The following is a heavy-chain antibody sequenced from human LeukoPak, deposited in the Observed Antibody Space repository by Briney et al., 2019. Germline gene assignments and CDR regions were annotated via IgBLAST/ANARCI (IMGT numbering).Heavy chain of an antibody. Sequence: GGSLRLSCAASGFTFSSYSMNWVRQAPGNGLEWVSSISSSSSYIYYADSVKGRFTISRDNAKNSLYLQMNSLRAEDTAVYYCARDMGEEWLQAFDYWGQGTLVTVSS. CDR2: ISSSSSYI. V-gene: IGHV3-21*01. D-gene: IGHD5-12*01. CDR1: GFTFSSYS. J-gene: IGHJ4*02. CDR3: ARDMGEEWLQAFDY.